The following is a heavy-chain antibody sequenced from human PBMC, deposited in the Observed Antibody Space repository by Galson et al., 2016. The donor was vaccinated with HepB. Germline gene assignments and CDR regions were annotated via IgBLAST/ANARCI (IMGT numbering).Heavy chain of an antibody. V-gene: IGHV4-59*01. J-gene: IGHJ6*02. D-gene: IGHD3-10*01. CDR3: ARGRFGGGTNYYGMDV. CDR1: GGSISSDY. CDR2: IHHSGST. Sequence: ETLSLTCTVSGGSISSDYWTWIRQPPGKGLEWIGYIHHSGSTNYISSLKSRVTISVDTSKNQFSLKLNSVTAADTAVYYCARGRFGGGTNYYGMDVWGQGTLLTVSS.